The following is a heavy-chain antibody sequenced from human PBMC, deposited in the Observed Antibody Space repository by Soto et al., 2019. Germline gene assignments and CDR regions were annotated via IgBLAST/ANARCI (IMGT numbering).Heavy chain of an antibody. CDR1: GFTFSSYA. D-gene: IGHD6-19*01. CDR2: ISVSVGST. CDR3: AKVERAVAGIID. V-gene: IGHV3-23*01. J-gene: IGHJ4*02. Sequence: EVQLLESGGGLEQPGGSLRLSCAASGFTFSSYAMSWVRQAPGKGLDWVSAISVSVGSTYYADSVKGRFTISRDNSKNTLYLQMNSLRAEDTAVYYCAKVERAVAGIIDWGQGTLVTVSS.